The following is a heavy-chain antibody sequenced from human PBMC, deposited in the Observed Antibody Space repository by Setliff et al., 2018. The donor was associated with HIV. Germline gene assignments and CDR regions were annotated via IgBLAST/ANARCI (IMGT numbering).Heavy chain of an antibody. CDR1: GYTFTSYA. CDR2: INAGNGNT. Sequence: ASVKVSCKASGYTFTSYAMHWVRQAPGQRLEWMGWINAGNGNTQYSQKFQGRVTITRDTSASTAYMELSSLRSEDTAVYYCARDSGATAFDYWGQGTLVTVSS. CDR3: ARDSGATAFDY. J-gene: IGHJ4*02. D-gene: IGHD1-26*01. V-gene: IGHV1-3*01.